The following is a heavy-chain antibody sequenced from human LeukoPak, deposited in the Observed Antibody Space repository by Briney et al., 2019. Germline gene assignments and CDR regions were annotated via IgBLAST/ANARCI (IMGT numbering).Heavy chain of an antibody. CDR1: GGSISSGGYY. Sequence: NPSETLSLTCTVSGGSISSGGYYWSWIRQHPGKGLEWIGYIYYSGSTYYNPSLKSRVTISVDTSKNQFSLKLSSVTAADTAVYYCARAHYDFWSGYYHFDYWGQGTLVTVSS. D-gene: IGHD3-3*01. CDR2: IYYSGST. J-gene: IGHJ4*02. V-gene: IGHV4-31*03. CDR3: ARAHYDFWSGYYHFDY.